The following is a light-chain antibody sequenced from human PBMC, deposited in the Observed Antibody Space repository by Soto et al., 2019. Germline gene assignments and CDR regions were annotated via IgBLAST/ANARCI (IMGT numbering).Light chain of an antibody. CDR2: GAS. CDR1: QNISSDY. CDR3: QHYGNSPPSVT. J-gene: IGKJ3*01. V-gene: IGKV3-20*01. Sequence: TQSPSTLSGSVGDSVTISCRASQNISSDYLVWYQQKPGQAPRLLIYGASSRATGIPDRFSGSGSGTDFTLTINRLEPEDFAVYYCQHYGNSPPSVTFGPGTKVDIK.